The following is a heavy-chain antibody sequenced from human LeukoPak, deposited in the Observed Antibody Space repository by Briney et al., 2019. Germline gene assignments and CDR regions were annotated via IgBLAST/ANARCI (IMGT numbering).Heavy chain of an antibody. CDR3: ARDGNSSGWYVDY. CDR1: GGAFSSYT. V-gene: IGHV1-69*04. CDR2: IIPILGIA. J-gene: IGHJ4*02. D-gene: IGHD6-19*01. Sequence: SVKVSCKASGGAFSSYTISWVRQAPGQGLEWMGRIIPILGIANYAQKFQGRVTITADKSTSTAYMELSSLRSEDTAVYYCARDGNSSGWYVDYWGQGTLVTVSS.